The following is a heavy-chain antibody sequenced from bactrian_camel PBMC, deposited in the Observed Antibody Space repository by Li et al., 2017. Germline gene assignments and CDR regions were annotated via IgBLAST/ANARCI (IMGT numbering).Heavy chain of an antibody. Sequence: HVQLVESGGGSVQAGGSLKLSCKATGHSFDLHAAAWYRLAGEGGGSGMISERERIATISGGGTTTYAASVKGRFTISRDNAKNTLYLQLNSLKPEDTAMYYCAARDGVVGTDLDVTLYDHWGQGTQVTVS. D-gene: IGHD2*01. CDR1: GHSFDLHA. CDR2: ISGGGTT. CDR3: AARDGVVGTDLDVTLYDH. J-gene: IGHJ4*01. V-gene: IGHV3S55*01.